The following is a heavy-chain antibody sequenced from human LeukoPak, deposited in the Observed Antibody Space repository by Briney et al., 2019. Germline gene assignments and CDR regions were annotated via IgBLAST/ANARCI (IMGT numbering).Heavy chain of an antibody. J-gene: IGHJ4*02. Sequence: PSETLSLTCTVSGGSISSYYWSWIRQPPGKGLEWIGYIYYSGSTNYNPPLKSRVTISVDTSKNQFSLKLSSVTAADTAVYYCARQAVAVFDYWGQGTLVTVSS. CDR1: GGSISSYY. D-gene: IGHD6-19*01. V-gene: IGHV4-59*01. CDR3: ARQAVAVFDY. CDR2: IYYSGST.